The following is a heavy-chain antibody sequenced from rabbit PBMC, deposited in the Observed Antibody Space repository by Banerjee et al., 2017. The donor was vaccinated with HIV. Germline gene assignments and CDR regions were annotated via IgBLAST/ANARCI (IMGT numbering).Heavy chain of an antibody. CDR3: ARDRDAGVGPYGYGLNL. D-gene: IGHD6-1*01. J-gene: IGHJ4*01. Sequence: QSLEESGGGLVKPGASLTLTCKASGFDFSSNLMCWVRQAPGKGLEWIACIYVGSGAVSYYAIWAKGRFTISKTSSTTVTLQMTSLTAADTATYFCARDRDAGVGPYGYGLNLWGPGTLVTVS. CDR1: GFDFSSNL. CDR2: IYVGSGAVS. V-gene: IGHV1S40*01.